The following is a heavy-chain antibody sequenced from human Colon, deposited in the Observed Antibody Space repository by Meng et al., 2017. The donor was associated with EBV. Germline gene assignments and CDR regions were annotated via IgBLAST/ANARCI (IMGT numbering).Heavy chain of an antibody. Sequence: QLRLQESGPGLVKPSETLSLTCSLSXGSINSGSHYWAWIRQPPGKGLEWVGTINYSGTTYSNPSLKSRITLSVDTSNNDFSLKMTSVTAADTALYYCARRGFDVWSGSPELDFWGQGSLVTVSS. CDR1: XGSINSGSHY. D-gene: IGHD3-3*01. J-gene: IGHJ4*02. V-gene: IGHV4-39*02. CDR2: INYSGTT. CDR3: ARRGFDVWSGSPELDF.